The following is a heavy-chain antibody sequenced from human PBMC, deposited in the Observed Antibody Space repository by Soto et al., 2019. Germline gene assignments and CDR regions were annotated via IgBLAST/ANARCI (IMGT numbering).Heavy chain of an antibody. CDR3: AHRRPDTVVACDRGYFDY. D-gene: IGHD2-21*01. J-gene: IGHJ4*02. Sequence: QITLKESGPTLVKPTQTLTLTCTFSGFSLSTSGVGVGWTRQPPGKALEWLAVIYWDNDKRYNPSLKSRLTITKDTSNNQVVLIVTNMDPVDTATYYCAHRRPDTVVACDRGYFDYWGQGTLVTVSS. CDR1: GFSLSTSGVG. V-gene: IGHV2-5*02. CDR2: IYWDNDK.